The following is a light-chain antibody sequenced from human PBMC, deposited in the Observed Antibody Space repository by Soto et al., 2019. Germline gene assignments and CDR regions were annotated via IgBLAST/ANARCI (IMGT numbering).Light chain of an antibody. Sequence: QSVLTQPPSASGTPGQRVTISCSGSNSNIGSNTVNWYQQLPGTAPKLLIYYDNLRPSGVPDRISGSKSGTSASLAISGLQSDDEADYYCAAWDDSLNGRVFGTGTRSP. V-gene: IGLV1-44*01. CDR2: YDN. J-gene: IGLJ1*01. CDR3: AAWDDSLNGRV. CDR1: NSNIGSNT.